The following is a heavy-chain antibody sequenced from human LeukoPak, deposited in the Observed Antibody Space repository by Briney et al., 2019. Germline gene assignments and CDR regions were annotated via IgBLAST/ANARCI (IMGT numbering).Heavy chain of an antibody. CDR3: AKARSSWYEGGPYFDY. J-gene: IGHJ4*02. CDR2: ISGSGGST. V-gene: IGHV3-23*01. D-gene: IGHD6-13*01. CDR1: GFTFSSYA. Sequence: GGSLRLSCAASGFTFSSYAMSWVRQAPGKGLEWVSAISGSGGSTYYADSVKGRFTISRDNSKNTLYLQMNSLRAEDTAVYYCAKARSSWYEGGPYFDYWGQGTLVTVSS.